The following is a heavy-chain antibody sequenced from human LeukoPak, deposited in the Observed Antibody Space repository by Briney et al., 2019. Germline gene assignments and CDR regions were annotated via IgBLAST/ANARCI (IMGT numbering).Heavy chain of an antibody. V-gene: IGHV1-2*02. J-gene: IGHJ4*02. CDR1: GYTFTSYY. D-gene: IGHD6-19*01. Sequence: GASVKVSCKASGYTFTSYYMHWVRQAPGQGLEWMGWINPNSGGTNYAQKFQGRVTMTRDTSISTAYMELSRLRSDDTAVYYCARAHEARYSSGWYAGFSYWGQGTLVTVSS. CDR3: ARAHEARYSSGWYAGFSY. CDR2: INPNSGGT.